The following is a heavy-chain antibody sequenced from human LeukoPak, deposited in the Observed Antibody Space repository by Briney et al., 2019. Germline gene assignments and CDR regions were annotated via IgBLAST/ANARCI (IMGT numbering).Heavy chain of an antibody. V-gene: IGHV4-38-2*01. CDR1: GYSISSGYY. CDR2: IYHSGST. Sequence: SETLSLTCAVSGYSISSGYYWGWIRQPPGKGLEWIGSIYHSGSTYYNPSLKSRVTISVDTSKNQFSLKLSSVTAADMAVYYCARHSDMDYFDYWGQGTLVTVSP. J-gene: IGHJ4*02. CDR3: ARHSDMDYFDY.